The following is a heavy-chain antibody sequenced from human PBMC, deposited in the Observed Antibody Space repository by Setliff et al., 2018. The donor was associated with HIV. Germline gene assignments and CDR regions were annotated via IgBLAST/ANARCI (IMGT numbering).Heavy chain of an antibody. Sequence: SETLSLTCTVSGVSITYNYWTWIRQPPGKGPEWIGYIHYSGATAFNPSLNSRVTMSMDPSKNQVSLKMTSVTAADTAAYYCARVGHEAGGAFDNWGQGTTVTVSS. CDR2: IHYSGAT. V-gene: IGHV4-59*01. CDR1: GVSITYNY. D-gene: IGHD3-16*01. J-gene: IGHJ3*02. CDR3: ARVGHEAGGAFDN.